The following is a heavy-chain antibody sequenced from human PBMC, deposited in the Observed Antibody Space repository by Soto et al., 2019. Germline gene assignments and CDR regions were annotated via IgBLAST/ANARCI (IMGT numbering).Heavy chain of an antibody. Sequence: QLQLQESGPGLQKPSETLSLICTVSGGSMSTRYYWGWIRQPPGKGLEWIGSIYYSGSTYYNPSLKSRVTISVDTSKNQFSLKLTSVTAADTSVYYCATLWFGEADYWGQGTLVTVSS. CDR3: ATLWFGEADY. V-gene: IGHV4-39*01. CDR1: GGSMSTRYY. D-gene: IGHD3-10*01. CDR2: IYYSGST. J-gene: IGHJ4*02.